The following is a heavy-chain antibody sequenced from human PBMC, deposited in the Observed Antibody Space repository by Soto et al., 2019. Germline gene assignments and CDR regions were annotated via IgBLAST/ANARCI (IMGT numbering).Heavy chain of an antibody. V-gene: IGHV3-33*01. J-gene: IGHJ6*02. CDR3: ARDADGGNSNYYYYGMDV. Sequence: QVQLVESGGGVVQPGRSLRLSCAASGFTFSSYGMHWVRQAPGKGLEWVAVIWYDGSNKYYADSVKGRFTISRDNSKNTLYLQMNSPRAEDTAVYYCARDADGGNSNYYYYGMDVWGQGTTVTVSS. D-gene: IGHD2-21*02. CDR1: GFTFSSYG. CDR2: IWYDGSNK.